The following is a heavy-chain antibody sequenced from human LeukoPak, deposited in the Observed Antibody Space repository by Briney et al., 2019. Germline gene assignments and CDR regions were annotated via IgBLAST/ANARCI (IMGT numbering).Heavy chain of an antibody. J-gene: IGHJ4*02. D-gene: IGHD1-1*01. V-gene: IGHV4-39*01. Sequence: SETLSLTCTVSGGSISSSSYYWGWIRQPPGKGLEWIGTIYYSGSTYYNPSLKSRVTISVDTSKNQFSLKLSSVTAADTAVYYCARGPLSKVPTMTVWGQGTLVTVSS. CDR1: GGSISSSSYY. CDR3: ARGPLSKVPTMTV. CDR2: IYYSGST.